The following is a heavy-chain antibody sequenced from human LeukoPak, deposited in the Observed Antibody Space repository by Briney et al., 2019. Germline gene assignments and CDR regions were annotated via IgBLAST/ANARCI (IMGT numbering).Heavy chain of an antibody. CDR3: AREGPGEYFDY. Sequence: GGFLRLSCAASGFTFSSYWMNWVRQAPGKGLEWVANINQDGSEKYYVDSVKGRFTISRDNGKNSLYLQLNSLRAEDTAVYYCAREGPGEYFDYWGQGTLVTVSS. V-gene: IGHV3-7*01. CDR1: GFTFSSYW. CDR2: INQDGSEK. J-gene: IGHJ4*02. D-gene: IGHD3-10*01.